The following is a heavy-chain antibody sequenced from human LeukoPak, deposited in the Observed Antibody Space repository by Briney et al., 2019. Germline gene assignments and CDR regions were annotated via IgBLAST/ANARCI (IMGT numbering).Heavy chain of an antibody. Sequence: GGSLRLSCAASGFTFSSHWMHWVRQTPGKGLVWVSRISENRYTTNYADSVKGRFTISRDNAKNSLYLQMNSLRVEDTAFYYCAKDNRRHYTSGPNPDSLHWGQGALVTVSS. V-gene: IGHV3-74*01. D-gene: IGHD6-19*01. CDR2: ISENRYTT. CDR1: GFTFSSHW. J-gene: IGHJ4*02. CDR3: AKDNRRHYTSGPNPDSLH.